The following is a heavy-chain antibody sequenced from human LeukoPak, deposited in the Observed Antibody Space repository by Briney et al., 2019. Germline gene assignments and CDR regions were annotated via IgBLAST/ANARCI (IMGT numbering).Heavy chain of an antibody. Sequence: ASVKVSCKASGYTFTSYAMHWVRQAPGQRLEWMGRINAGNGNTKYSQEFQGRVTITRDTSASTAYMELSSLRSEDMAVYYCARAAVDYYDSSGYYSHFDYWGQGTLVTVSS. CDR2: INAGNGNT. CDR1: GYTFTSYA. D-gene: IGHD3-22*01. CDR3: ARAAVDYYDSSGYYSHFDY. V-gene: IGHV1-3*03. J-gene: IGHJ4*02.